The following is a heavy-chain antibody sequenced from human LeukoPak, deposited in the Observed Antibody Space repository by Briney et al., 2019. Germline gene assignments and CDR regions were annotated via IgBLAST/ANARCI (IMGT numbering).Heavy chain of an antibody. V-gene: IGHV3-7*01. Sequence: GGSLRLSCAASGFTFSSYAMNWVRQAPGKGLEWVANIKQDGSEEYYVDSLKGRFTISRDNAKNSVYLQMNNLRADDTAVYYRARGHYSPWDHCFDYWGQGSLVSVSS. CDR2: IKQDGSEE. CDR3: ARGHYSPWDHCFDY. CDR1: GFTFSSYA. J-gene: IGHJ4*02. D-gene: IGHD5-18*01.